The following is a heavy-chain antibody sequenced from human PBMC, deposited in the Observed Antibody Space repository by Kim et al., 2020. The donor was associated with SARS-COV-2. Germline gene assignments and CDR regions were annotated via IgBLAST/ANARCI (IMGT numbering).Heavy chain of an antibody. V-gene: IGHV1-69*04. CDR1: GGTFSSYA. CDR2: IIPILGIA. D-gene: IGHD1-26*01. Sequence: SVKVSCKASGGTFSSYAISWVRQAPGQGLEWMGRIIPILGIANYAQKFQGRVTITADKSTSTAYMELSSLRSEDTAVYCCARDRNSGSYYGYNDAFDIWGQGTMVTVSS. CDR3: ARDRNSGSYYGYNDAFDI. J-gene: IGHJ3*02.